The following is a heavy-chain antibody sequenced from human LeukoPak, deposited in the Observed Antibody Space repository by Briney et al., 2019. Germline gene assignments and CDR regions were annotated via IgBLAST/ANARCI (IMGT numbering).Heavy chain of an antibody. V-gene: IGHV3-21*01. CDR1: GFTFSSYS. J-gene: IGHJ3*02. CDR3: ARGYCSGGSCYLEAFDI. CDR2: ISSSSSYI. D-gene: IGHD2-15*01. Sequence: GGSLRLSCAASGFTFSSYSMNWVRQAPGKGLEWVSSISSSSSYIYYAGSVKGRFTISRDNAKNSLYLQMNSLRAEDTAVYYCARGYCSGGSCYLEAFDIWGQGTMVTVSS.